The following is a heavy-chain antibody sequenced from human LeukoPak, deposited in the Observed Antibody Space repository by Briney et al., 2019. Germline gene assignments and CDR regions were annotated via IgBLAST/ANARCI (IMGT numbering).Heavy chain of an antibody. CDR2: ISNNGGYT. Sequence: GGSLRLSCAASGFIFSDYSMRWIRQAPGKGLEWVSAISNNGGYTYYADSVKGRFTISRDNSKNTLYLQMNSLRAEDTAVYYCARDGTVVTFYGMDVWGQGTTVTVSS. D-gene: IGHD4-23*01. CDR3: ARDGTVVTFYGMDV. J-gene: IGHJ6*02. V-gene: IGHV3-23*01. CDR1: GFIFSDYS.